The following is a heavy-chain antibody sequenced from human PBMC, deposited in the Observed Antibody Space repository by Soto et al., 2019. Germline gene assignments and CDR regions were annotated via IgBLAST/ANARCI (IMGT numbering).Heavy chain of an antibody. Sequence: ASETLSLTCAVYGGSFSGYYWSWIRQPPGKGLEWIGEINHSGSTNYNPSLKSRVTISVDTSKNQFSLKLSSVTAGDTAVYYCTRLWGYTNNQVVPLDYWGQGTLVTVSS. CDR3: TRLWGYTNNQVVPLDY. CDR2: INHSGST. D-gene: IGHD2-2*01. J-gene: IGHJ4*02. CDR1: GGSFSGYY. V-gene: IGHV4-34*01.